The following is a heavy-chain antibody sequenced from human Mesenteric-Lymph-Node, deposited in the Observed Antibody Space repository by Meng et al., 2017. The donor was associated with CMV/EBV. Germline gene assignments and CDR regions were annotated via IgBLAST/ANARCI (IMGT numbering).Heavy chain of an antibody. CDR1: GFTFSNHG. V-gene: IGHV3-23*01. Sequence: GGSRRPSCATSGFTFSNHGMSWARQAPGKGLEWVSAVSGGGDSTYYADSVKGRFTISRDNSKNTLYLQMNSLRAEDTAVYYCVKDSGWLASYWGQGTLVTVSS. D-gene: IGHD6-19*01. J-gene: IGHJ4*02. CDR2: VSGGGDST. CDR3: VKDSGWLASY.